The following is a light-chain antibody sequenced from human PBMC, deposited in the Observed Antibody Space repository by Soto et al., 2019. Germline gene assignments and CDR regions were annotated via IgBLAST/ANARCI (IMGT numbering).Light chain of an antibody. V-gene: IGLV2-8*01. CDR1: SSDVGGYVY. CDR3: SSYAGTNTDVI. Sequence: QSALTQPPSASGSPGQSVTISCSGTSSDVGGYVYVSWYQQYPGKAPKLMIYEVNKRPSGVPDRFSGSKSGNTASLTVSGLQAEDEADYYCSSYAGTNTDVIFGGGTQLTVL. J-gene: IGLJ2*01. CDR2: EVN.